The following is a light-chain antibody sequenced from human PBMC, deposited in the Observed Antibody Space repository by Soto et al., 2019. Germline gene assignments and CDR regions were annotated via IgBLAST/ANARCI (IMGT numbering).Light chain of an antibody. V-gene: IGKV3-20*01. CDR2: SAS. Sequence: ELVLTQSPGTLSLSPGERATLSCRVGHAVSSSNLAWYQQKPGQAPRLLIYSASSRATGVPTRFSGSGSGADYTLTISRLESEDSAVYYCQQYCYSFWTFGQGTKVEIK. CDR3: QQYCYSFWT. J-gene: IGKJ1*01. CDR1: HAVSSSN.